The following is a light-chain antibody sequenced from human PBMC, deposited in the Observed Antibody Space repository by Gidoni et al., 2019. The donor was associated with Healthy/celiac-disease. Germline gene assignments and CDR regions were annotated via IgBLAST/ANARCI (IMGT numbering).Light chain of an antibody. CDR2: AAS. V-gene: IGKV1-39*01. J-gene: IGKJ5*01. CDR1: QSISSY. CDR3: QQSYSTPIT. Sequence: DIQMTQSPSSLSASVGDGVTITCRASQSISSYLNWYQQKPGKAPKRLIYAASSLQSGVPSRFSGSGSGTDFTLTISSLQPEDFATYYCQQSYSTPITFGQGTRLEIK.